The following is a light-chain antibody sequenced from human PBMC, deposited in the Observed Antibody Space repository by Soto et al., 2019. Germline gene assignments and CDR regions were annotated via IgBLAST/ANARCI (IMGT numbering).Light chain of an antibody. Sequence: QSALTQPASVSGSPGQSITISCTGTSSDVGGYNYVSWYQQHPGKAPKLMIYEVSNRPSGVSNRFSGYKSGNTASLTISGLQAEDEADYYCSSYTSSSPYVFGTGTKVTV. CDR2: EVS. CDR3: SSYTSSSPYV. J-gene: IGLJ1*01. V-gene: IGLV2-14*01. CDR1: SSDVGGYNY.